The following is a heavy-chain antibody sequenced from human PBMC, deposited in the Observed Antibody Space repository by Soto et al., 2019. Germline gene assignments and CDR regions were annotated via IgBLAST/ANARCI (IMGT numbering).Heavy chain of an antibody. CDR3: ARVVGALGHWFDP. CDR1: GYTFTSYG. D-gene: IGHD1-26*01. V-gene: IGHV1-18*01. Sequence: GASVKVSCKASGYTFTSYGISWVRQAPGQGLERMGRISAYNGNTNYAQKLQGRVTMTTDTSTSTAYKELRSLRSDDTAVYYCARVVGALGHWFDPWGQGTLVTVSS. J-gene: IGHJ5*02. CDR2: ISAYNGNT.